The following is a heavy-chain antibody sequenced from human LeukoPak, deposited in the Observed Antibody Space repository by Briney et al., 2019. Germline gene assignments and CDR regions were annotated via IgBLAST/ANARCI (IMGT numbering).Heavy chain of an antibody. CDR3: TSQYNSGSGVIY. D-gene: IGHD6-19*01. V-gene: IGHV3-73*01. J-gene: IGHJ4*02. CDR1: GFTFSGSA. Sequence: PGGSLKLSCAASGFTFSGSAMHWVRQASGKGLEWVGRISSKVNTYATAYAASVKGRFAISRDDSKNTAFLQMNSLKSEDTAVYYCTSQYNSGSGVIYWGQETLVTVSS. CDR2: ISSKVNTYAT.